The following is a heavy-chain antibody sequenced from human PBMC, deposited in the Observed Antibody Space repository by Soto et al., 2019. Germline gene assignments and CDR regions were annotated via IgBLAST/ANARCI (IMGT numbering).Heavy chain of an antibody. V-gene: IGHV3-15*01. CDR2: IIRESDCWQA. Sequence: EVQLVESGGGLVKPGGSLRLSCVVSGITFTNSWMTWVRQAPGQGLEWVGRIIRESDCWQAHYAAPVKGRFTISRDDLKKTLYQEMSSVKNEDTAVYYCTTFIAKYWYQRPLCYWGQGTLVTVSS. CDR1: GITFTNSW. J-gene: IGHJ4*02. D-gene: IGHD6-25*01. CDR3: TTFIAKYWYQRPLCY.